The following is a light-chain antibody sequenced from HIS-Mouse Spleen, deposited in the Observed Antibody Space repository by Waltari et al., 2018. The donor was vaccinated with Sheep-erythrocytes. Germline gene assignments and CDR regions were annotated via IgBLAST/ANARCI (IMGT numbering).Light chain of an antibody. V-gene: IGLV3-1*01. J-gene: IGLJ3*02. CDR1: KLGDKY. Sequence: SYELTQPPSVSVSPGQTASITCSGDKLGDKYACWYQQKPGQSPVLVIYQDSKRPSGIPERFSGSNSGNTAPLTLSGTQAMDEADYYCQAWDSSTAWVFGGGTKLTVL. CDR2: QDS. CDR3: QAWDSSTAWV.